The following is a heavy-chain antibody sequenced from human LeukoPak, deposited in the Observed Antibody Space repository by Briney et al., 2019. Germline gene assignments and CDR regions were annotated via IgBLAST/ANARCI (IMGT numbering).Heavy chain of an antibody. CDR3: VKDRASNSWYGGFDI. Sequence: AGGSLRLSCAASGFTFSSYAMSWVRQAPGKGLEWVSAISGSGGSTYYADSVKGRFTISRDNSKKTLFLQMTSLRDEDTAMYYCVKDRASNSWYGGFDIWGRGTMVTV. CDR2: ISGSGGST. CDR1: GFTFSSYA. D-gene: IGHD6-13*01. V-gene: IGHV3-23*01. J-gene: IGHJ3*02.